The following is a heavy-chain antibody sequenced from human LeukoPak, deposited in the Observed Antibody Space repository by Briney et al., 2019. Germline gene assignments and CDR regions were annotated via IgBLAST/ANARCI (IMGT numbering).Heavy chain of an antibody. D-gene: IGHD5-18*01. CDR3: ARGYSYGASGFDY. CDR2: ISSGSTYI. CDR1: EFTFSSYF. Sequence: GGSLRLSCAASEFTFSSYFMNWVRQTPGKGLEWVSSISSGSTYIYYADPVKGRFTISRDNAKNSLYLQMNSLRAEDTAVYYCARGYSYGASGFDYWGQGTLVTVSS. V-gene: IGHV3-21*01. J-gene: IGHJ4*02.